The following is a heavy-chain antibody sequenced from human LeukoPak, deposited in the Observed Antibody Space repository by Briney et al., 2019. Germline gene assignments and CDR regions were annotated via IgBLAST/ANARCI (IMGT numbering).Heavy chain of an antibody. CDR2: IYYSGST. CDR3: ARHPSGYYEN. J-gene: IGHJ4*02. D-gene: IGHD5-12*01. CDR1: GGSISTYY. V-gene: IGHV4-59*08. Sequence: SETLSLTCTVSGGSISTYYWSWIRQPPGKGLEWIGYIYYSGSTYYSPSLKSRVTISRDTTKNQFSLRLSSVTAADTAIYFCARHPSGYYENWGQGTLVTVSS.